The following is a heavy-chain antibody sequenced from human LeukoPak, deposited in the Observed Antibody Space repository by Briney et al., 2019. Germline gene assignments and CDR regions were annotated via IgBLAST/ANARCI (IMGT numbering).Heavy chain of an antibody. Sequence: SQTLSLTCAISGDSVSSKSAAWNWIRQSPSRGLEWLGRTYYRSTWYNDYAVSVRGRITVNPDTSKNQFSLHLNSVTPEDTAVYYCARRLTQYDCFDPWGQGILVTVSS. D-gene: IGHD2-2*01. J-gene: IGHJ5*02. CDR2: TYYRSTWYN. V-gene: IGHV6-1*01. CDR1: GDSVSSKSAA. CDR3: ARRLTQYDCFDP.